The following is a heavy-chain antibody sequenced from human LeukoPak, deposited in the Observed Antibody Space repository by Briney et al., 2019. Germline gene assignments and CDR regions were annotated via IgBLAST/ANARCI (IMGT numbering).Heavy chain of an antibody. CDR1: GLTFTDNY. CDR3: ARTNTVYGDFDY. Sequence: GGSLRLSCAASGLTFTDNYFSWVRQAPGKGLEGVSVIFPDGRTYHSDSVKGLFTISRDRPKNTLLLQMNSLRADDTALYHCARTNTVYGDFDYWGQGILVTVSS. J-gene: IGHJ4*02. D-gene: IGHD2/OR15-2a*01. CDR2: IFPDGRT. V-gene: IGHV3-53*01.